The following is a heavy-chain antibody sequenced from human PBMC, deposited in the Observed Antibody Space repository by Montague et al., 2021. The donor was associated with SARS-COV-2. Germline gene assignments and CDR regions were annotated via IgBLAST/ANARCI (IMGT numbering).Heavy chain of an antibody. J-gene: IGHJ6*03. CDR2: IHHGGST. CDR1: GGSFSTYS. CDR3: ARLGDGVVPSPILGVGPYYSYDCMDV. D-gene: IGHD3-10*01. Sequence: SETLSLTCAVHGGSFSTYSWNCIRQPPGKGLEWIGEIHHGGSTNYNPSLKSRVTISADTSKNQFSLKLTSVAAADTAVYYCARLGDGVVPSPILGVGPYYSYDCMDVWGKGTTVTVSS. V-gene: IGHV4-34*01.